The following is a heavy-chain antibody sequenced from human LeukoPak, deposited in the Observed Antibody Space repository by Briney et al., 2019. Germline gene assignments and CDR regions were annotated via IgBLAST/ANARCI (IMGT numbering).Heavy chain of an antibody. Sequence: GGSLRLSCAASGFTFSNYNMNWVRQAPGRGLEWVSSIGSSSTYIYYADSVKGRFTISRDNAKNSLYLQMNSLRAEDTAVYYCAREVGATIYFDYWGQGILVTVSS. V-gene: IGHV3-21*01. CDR1: GFTFSNYN. J-gene: IGHJ4*02. D-gene: IGHD1-26*01. CDR2: IGSSSTYI. CDR3: AREVGATIYFDY.